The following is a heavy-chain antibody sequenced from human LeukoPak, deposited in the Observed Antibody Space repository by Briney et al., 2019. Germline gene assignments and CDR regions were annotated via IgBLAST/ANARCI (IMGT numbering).Heavy chain of an antibody. Sequence: GGSLRLSCAASGFTFSSYAMHWVRQAPGKRLEYVSAISSNGGSTYYANSVKGRFTISRDNSKNTLYLQMGSLRAEDMAVYYCARAPAREQQLVYYFDYWGQGTLVTVSS. D-gene: IGHD6-13*01. CDR1: GFTFSSYA. J-gene: IGHJ4*02. CDR2: ISSNGGST. V-gene: IGHV3-64*01. CDR3: ARAPAREQQLVYYFDY.